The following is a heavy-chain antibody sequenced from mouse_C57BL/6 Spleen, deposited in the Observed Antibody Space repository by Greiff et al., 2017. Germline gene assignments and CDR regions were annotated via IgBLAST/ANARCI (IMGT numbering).Heavy chain of an antibody. CDR3: VIDSNSYAMDY. D-gene: IGHD2-5*01. CDR1: GFTFNTYA. V-gene: IGHV10-3*01. Sequence: EVKLVESGGGLVQPKGSLKLSCAASGFTFNTYAMHWVRQAPGKGLEWVARISSKSSNYETYYADSVKDRFTISRDDSQSMLYLQMNNLKTEDTAMYYCVIDSNSYAMDYWGQGTSVTVSS. J-gene: IGHJ4*01. CDR2: ISSKSSNYET.